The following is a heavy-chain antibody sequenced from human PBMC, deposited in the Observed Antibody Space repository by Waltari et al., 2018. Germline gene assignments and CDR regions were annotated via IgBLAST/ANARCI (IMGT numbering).Heavy chain of an antibody. V-gene: IGHV4-59*01. CDR2: IYYSGST. D-gene: IGHD4-17*01. J-gene: IGHJ4*02. CDR3: ARGATATPYYFDY. CDR1: GGSISSYY. Sequence: VQLQESGPGLVKPSETLSLTCTVSGGSISSYYWSWIRQPPVKGLEWIGYIYYSGSTNDNPSLKSRVTISVDTSKNQFSLKLSSVTAADTAVYYCARGATATPYYFDYWGQGTLVTVSS.